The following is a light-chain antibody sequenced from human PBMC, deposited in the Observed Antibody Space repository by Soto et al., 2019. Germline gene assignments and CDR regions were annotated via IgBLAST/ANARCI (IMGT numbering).Light chain of an antibody. CDR3: QQRFTWPS. CDR2: DAS. V-gene: IGKV3-11*01. Sequence: ETLLTQSPATLSFSPGERATLSVRASQSIRSYLAWYQQKPGQAPRLLIYDASNRATGIPARFSGSGSGTDFTLTISSLEPEDFAVYYCQQRFTWPSFGPGTKVDIK. CDR1: QSIRSY. J-gene: IGKJ3*01.